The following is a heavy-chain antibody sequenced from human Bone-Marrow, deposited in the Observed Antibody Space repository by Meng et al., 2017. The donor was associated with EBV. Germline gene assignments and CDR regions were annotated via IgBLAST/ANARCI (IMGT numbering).Heavy chain of an antibody. J-gene: IGHJ5*02. CDR2: IPSDATHNK. CDR3: AKDLSGRFDP. Sequence: QEQLVESGGGVVQPGRSLRLAFAASGFIFSAYGFHWVRQAPGKGPEWVAIIPSDATHNKYYADSVKGRFTISRDNSKNTLYLQMNSLKIEDTAVYYCAKDLSGRFDPWGQGTLVTVSS. D-gene: IGHD1-14*01. V-gene: IGHV3-30*18. CDR1: GFIFSAYG.